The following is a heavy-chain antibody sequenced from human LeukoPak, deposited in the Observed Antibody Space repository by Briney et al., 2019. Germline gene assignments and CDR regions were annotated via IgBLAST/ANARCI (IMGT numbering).Heavy chain of an antibody. CDR1: GGSISSYY. D-gene: IGHD2-15*01. CDR3: ARGFHSPRTEDWYFDL. J-gene: IGHJ2*01. CDR2: IYTSGST. V-gene: IGHV4-4*07. Sequence: PSETLSLTCTVSGGSISSYYWSWIRQPAGKGLEWIGRIYTSGSTNYNPSLKSRVTMSVDTSKNQFSLKLSSVTAADTAVYYCARGFHSPRTEDWYFDLWGRGTLVTVSS.